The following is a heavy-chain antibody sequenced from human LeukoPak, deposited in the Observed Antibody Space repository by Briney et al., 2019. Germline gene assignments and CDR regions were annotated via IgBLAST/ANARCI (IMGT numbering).Heavy chain of an antibody. J-gene: IGHJ6*03. V-gene: IGHV4-34*01. CDR2: INHSGST. CDR1: GGSFSGYY. Sequence: SETLSLTCAVYGGSFSGYYWSWIRQPPGKGLEWIGEINHSGSTYYNPSLKSRVTISVDTSKNQFSLKLSSVTAADTAVYYCARGYGTFYYYYMDVWGKGTTVTVSS. CDR3: ARGYGTFYYYYMDV. D-gene: IGHD1-1*01.